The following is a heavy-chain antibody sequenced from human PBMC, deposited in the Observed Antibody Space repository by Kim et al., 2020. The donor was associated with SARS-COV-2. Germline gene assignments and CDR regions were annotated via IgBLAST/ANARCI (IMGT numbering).Heavy chain of an antibody. V-gene: IGHV3-74*01. CDR3: ARSGQQPF. Sequence: GGSLRLSCAASGFSINSYWMHWVRQGPGKGLVWVSHIKTDGSITNYADSVKGRFTISRDNARNTLYLQMNSLTPEDTAVYYCARSGQQPFWGQGTTVTLSS. D-gene: IGHD6-13*01. CDR1: GFSINSYW. J-gene: IGHJ6*02. CDR2: IKTDGSIT.